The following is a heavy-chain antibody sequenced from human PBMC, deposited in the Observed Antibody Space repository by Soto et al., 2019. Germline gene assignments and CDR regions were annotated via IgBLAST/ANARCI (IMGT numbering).Heavy chain of an antibody. Sequence: GASVKVSCKASGYTFTSYYMHWVRQAPGQGLEWMGIINPSGGSTSYAQKFQGRVTMTRDTSTSTVYMVLSSLRSEDTAVYYCARAPSAAGYYGSGRDPYYYYGMDVWGQGTTVTVS. CDR1: GYTFTSYY. CDR3: ARAPSAAGYYGSGRDPYYYYGMDV. D-gene: IGHD3-10*01. V-gene: IGHV1-46*01. CDR2: INPSGGST. J-gene: IGHJ6*02.